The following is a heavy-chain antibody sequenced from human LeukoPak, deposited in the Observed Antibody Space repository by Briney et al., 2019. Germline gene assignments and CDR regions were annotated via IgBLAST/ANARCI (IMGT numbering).Heavy chain of an antibody. CDR3: ARSSIAARPSDY. CDR1: GYTFTSYY. J-gene: IGHJ4*02. V-gene: IGHV1-46*01. Sequence: ASVKVSCKASGYTFTSYYMHWVRQAPGQGLEWMGIINPSGGSTSYAQKFQGRVTMTRDMSTSTVYMELRSLRSDDTAVYYCARSSIAARPSDYWGQGTLVTVSS. D-gene: IGHD6-6*01. CDR2: INPSGGST.